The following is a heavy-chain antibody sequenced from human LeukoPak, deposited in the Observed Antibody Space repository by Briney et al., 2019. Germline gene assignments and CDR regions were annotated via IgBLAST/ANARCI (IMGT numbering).Heavy chain of an antibody. D-gene: IGHD2-15*01. CDR3: AKSGYCSGDNCYYYFDY. Sequence: GGSLRLSCAASGFTFSGYAMHWVRQAPGKGLEWVAVISYVGSNKFYADSVKGRFTISRDNSKNTLDLQMNSLRVEDTAVYYCAKSGYCSGDNCYYYFDYWGQGTLVTVSS. J-gene: IGHJ4*02. V-gene: IGHV3-30*18. CDR2: ISYVGSNK. CDR1: GFTFSGYA.